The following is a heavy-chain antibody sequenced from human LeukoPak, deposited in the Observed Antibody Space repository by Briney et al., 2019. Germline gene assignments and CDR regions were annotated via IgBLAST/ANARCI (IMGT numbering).Heavy chain of an antibody. CDR3: ARDHGYTHDY. J-gene: IGHJ4*02. CDR2: LSGSGRST. V-gene: IGHV3-23*01. D-gene: IGHD5-24*01. CDR1: GFNFSSFA. Sequence: GGSLRLSCTASGFNFSSFAMSWVRQVPGKRLEWVSGLSGSGRSTYYADSVKGRVTISRDNAKNSLYLQMNSLRAEDTAVYYCARDHGYTHDYWGQGTLVTVSS.